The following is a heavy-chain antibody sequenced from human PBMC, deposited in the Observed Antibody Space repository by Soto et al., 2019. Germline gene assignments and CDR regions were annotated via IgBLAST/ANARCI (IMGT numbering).Heavy chain of an antibody. D-gene: IGHD3-3*01. CDR3: ARDRPLDNDFWSDYFGMDV. Sequence: ASVKVSCKASGYTFTNYAITWVRQAPGQGLEWMGRISAYNGDTNHAQKLQDRVTMTTDTSTSTAFMELRSLRSDDTAVYYCARDRPLDNDFWSDYFGMDVWGQRTTVTVS. CDR1: GYTFTNYA. CDR2: ISAYNGDT. J-gene: IGHJ6*02. V-gene: IGHV1-18*01.